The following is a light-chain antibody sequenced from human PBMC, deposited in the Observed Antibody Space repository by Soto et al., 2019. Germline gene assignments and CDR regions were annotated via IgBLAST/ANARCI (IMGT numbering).Light chain of an antibody. J-gene: IGLJ3*02. CDR2: LNSDGSH. Sequence: QSVLTQSPSASASLGASVKLTCTLSSGYSTYGIAWHQQQPEKGPRFLMKLNSDGSHNKGDGIPDRFSGSSSGAERYLTISILQLEDEADYYCQTWGTGIWVFGGGTKLTVL. CDR1: SGYSTYG. CDR3: QTWGTGIWV. V-gene: IGLV4-69*01.